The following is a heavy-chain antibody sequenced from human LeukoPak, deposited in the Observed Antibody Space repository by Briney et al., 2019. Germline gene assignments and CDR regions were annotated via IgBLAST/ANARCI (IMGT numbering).Heavy chain of an antibody. CDR2: INSDGSST. CDR1: GFTFSSDW. Sequence: GGSLRLSCAASGFTFSSDWIHWVRQAPGKGLVWVSRINSDGSSTSYADSVKGRFTISRDNAKNTLYLQMNSLRAEDTAVYYCATGERHGFDIWGQGTMVTVSS. J-gene: IGHJ3*02. V-gene: IGHV3-74*01. CDR3: ATGERHGFDI.